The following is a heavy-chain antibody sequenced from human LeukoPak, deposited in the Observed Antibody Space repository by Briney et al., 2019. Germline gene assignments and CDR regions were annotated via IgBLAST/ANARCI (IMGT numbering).Heavy chain of an antibody. V-gene: IGHV1-69*06. J-gene: IGHJ4*02. CDR1: GGTFSSYA. CDR2: IIPIFGTA. CDR3: ARGHSYYGSGSPDD. D-gene: IGHD3-10*01. Sequence: SVKVSCKASGGTFSSYAISWVRQAPGQGLEWMGGIIPIFGTANYAQKFQGRVTITADKSTSAAYMELSSLRSEDTAVYYCARGHSYYGSGSPDDWGQGTLVTVSS.